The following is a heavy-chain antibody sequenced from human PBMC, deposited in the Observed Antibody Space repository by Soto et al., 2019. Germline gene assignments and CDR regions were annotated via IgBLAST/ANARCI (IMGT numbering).Heavy chain of an antibody. CDR3: ARDGSGPFDY. D-gene: IGHD6-19*01. V-gene: IGHV3-66*01. CDR2: IHRVENSKYSDST. J-gene: IGHJ4*02. Sequence: EVQLVESGGGLIQAGGSLRLSCAASGFTVRPNDMRWVRQAPGKGLAWIALIHRVENSKYSDSTYYADSVRDRFTISRDNSKNTVDLQMNDLSAEDTAMYYCARDGSGPFDYWGQGSLVTVSS. CDR1: GFTVRPND.